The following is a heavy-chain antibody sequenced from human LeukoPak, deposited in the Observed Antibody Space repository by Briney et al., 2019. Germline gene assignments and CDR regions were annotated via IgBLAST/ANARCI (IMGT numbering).Heavy chain of an antibody. V-gene: IGHV3-7*04. CDR2: IKQDGSDK. CDR1: GFSFSSHW. CDR3: VRGGGSFDY. J-gene: IGHJ4*02. D-gene: IGHD3-16*01. Sequence: PGGSLRLSCAASGFSFSSHWMSWVRQAPGKGLEWVANIKQDGSDKYHVDSVKGRFTISRDNAKNSLYLQVDSLRAEHGAVYLCVRGGGSFDYWGQGTLVTVSS.